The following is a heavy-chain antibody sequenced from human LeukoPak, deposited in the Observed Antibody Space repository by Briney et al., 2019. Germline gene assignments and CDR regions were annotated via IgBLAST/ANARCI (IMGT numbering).Heavy chain of an antibody. CDR3: ARDSTPYSSDWYNGAFDI. D-gene: IGHD6-19*01. J-gene: IGHJ3*02. CDR2: ISSSDGTK. Sequence: PGESLRLSCAASGFTFSTYEMNWVRQAPGKGLEWVSYISSSDGTKYYADSVKGRFTISRDNAKNSLYLQLNSLRADDTAVYYCARDSTPYSSDWYNGAFDIWGQGTTVTVSS. V-gene: IGHV3-48*03. CDR1: GFTFSTYE.